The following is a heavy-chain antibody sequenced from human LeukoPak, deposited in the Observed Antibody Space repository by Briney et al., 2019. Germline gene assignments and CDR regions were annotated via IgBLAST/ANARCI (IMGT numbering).Heavy chain of an antibody. D-gene: IGHD3-22*01. CDR3: ARHGYFDSSGYYPLDY. V-gene: IGHV4-59*08. J-gene: IGHJ4*02. Sequence: SETLSLTCTVSGGSIRSYYWSWIRQPPGKGLEWIGYIYYSGSTNYNPSLKSRVTISVGTSKNQFSLKLTSVTAADTAVYHCARHGYFDSSGYYPLDYWGQGTLVTVSS. CDR1: GGSIRSYY. CDR2: IYYSGST.